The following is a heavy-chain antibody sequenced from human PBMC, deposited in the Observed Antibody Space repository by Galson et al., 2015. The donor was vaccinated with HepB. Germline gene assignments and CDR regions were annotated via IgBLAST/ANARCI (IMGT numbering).Heavy chain of an antibody. J-gene: IGHJ4*02. V-gene: IGHV1-18*04. CDR3: ARGSQLWELAPGDY. CDR1: GFTFGVYG. CDR2: ISGYDGHT. D-gene: IGHD5-18*01. Sequence: SVKVSCKASGFTFGVYGISWVRQAPGQGLEWLGWISGYDGHTDYLHKVQGRITMTRDTSTNTAYMELRSLRSEDTAVYYCARGSQLWELAPGDYWGQGTLVTVSS.